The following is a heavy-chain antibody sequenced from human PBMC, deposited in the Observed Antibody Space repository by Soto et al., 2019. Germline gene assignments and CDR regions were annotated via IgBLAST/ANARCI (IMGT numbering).Heavy chain of an antibody. D-gene: IGHD6-19*01. V-gene: IGHV3-23*01. CDR1: GFTFSSYA. CDR2: ISGSGGST. J-gene: IGHJ6*02. Sequence: GGSLRLSCAASGFTFSSYAMSWVRQAPGKGLEWVSAISGSGGSTYYADSVKGRFTISRDNSKNTLYLQMNSLRAEDTAVYDCAKDRSLPDSSGWYVYYYYYGMDVWGQGTTVTVSS. CDR3: AKDRSLPDSSGWYVYYYYYGMDV.